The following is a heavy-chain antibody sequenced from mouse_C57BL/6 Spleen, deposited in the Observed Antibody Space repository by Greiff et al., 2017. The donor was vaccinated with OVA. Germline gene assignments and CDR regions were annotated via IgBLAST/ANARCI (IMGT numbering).Heavy chain of an antibody. CDR2: IDPSDSYT. D-gene: IGHD1-1*01. Sequence: QVQLQQPGAELVRPGTSVKLSCKASGYTFTSYWMHWVKQRPGQGLEWIGVIDPSDSYTNYNQKFKGKATLTVDTSSSTAYMQLSSLTSEDSAVYYCARRGEMNTVVNWYLDVWGTGTTVTVSS. J-gene: IGHJ1*03. V-gene: IGHV1-59*01. CDR3: ARRGEMNTVVNWYLDV. CDR1: GYTFTSYW.